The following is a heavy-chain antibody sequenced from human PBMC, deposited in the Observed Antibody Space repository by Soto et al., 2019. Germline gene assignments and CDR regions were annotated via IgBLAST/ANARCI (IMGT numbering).Heavy chain of an antibody. D-gene: IGHD5-18*01. V-gene: IGHV3-33*01. J-gene: IGHJ4*02. CDR2: IWYDGSNK. CDR1: GFTFSTYG. Sequence: QVQLVESGGGVVQPGKSLRPSCTASGFTFSTYGMHWVRQAPGKGLEWVAVIWYDGSNKYHGDSLKGRFTISRDNSKNTLYLQMNNLRAEDTAVYYCGRDGALGDTAVVDSWGQGTLVTVSS. CDR3: GRDGALGDTAVVDS.